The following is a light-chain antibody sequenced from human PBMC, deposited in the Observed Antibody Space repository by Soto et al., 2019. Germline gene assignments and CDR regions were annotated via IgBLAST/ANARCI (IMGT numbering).Light chain of an antibody. V-gene: IGLV3-21*04. J-gene: IGLJ2*01. CDR1: NIGSKG. Sequence: SYELTQPPSVSVAPGKTASISCGGNNIGSKGVHWYQQKPGQAPVLVIYSDTDLPPVIPERFSGSNSANLATLTISRVEAGYEDDYYCQVWDSGSAHVVFGGGTTLTVL. CDR3: QVWDSGSAHVV. CDR2: SDT.